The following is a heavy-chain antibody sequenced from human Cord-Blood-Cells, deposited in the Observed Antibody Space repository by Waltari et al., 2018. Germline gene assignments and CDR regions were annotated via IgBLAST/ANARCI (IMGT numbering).Heavy chain of an antibody. CDR2: INHSGST. CDR1: GGSFSGYY. CDR3: ARHAIRTFDY. Sequence: VQLQQWGAGLLKPSETLSLTCAVYGGSFSGYYWSWIRQPPGKGLEWIGEINHSGSTNYNPSLKSRVTISVDTSKNQFSLKLSSVTAADTAVYYCARHAIRTFDYWGQGTLVTVSS. D-gene: IGHD2-8*01. J-gene: IGHJ4*02. V-gene: IGHV4-34*01.